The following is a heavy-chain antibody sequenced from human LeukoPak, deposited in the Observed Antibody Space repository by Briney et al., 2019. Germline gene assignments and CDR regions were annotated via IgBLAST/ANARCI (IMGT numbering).Heavy chain of an antibody. CDR2: IYYSGST. J-gene: IGHJ4*02. CDR3: ARVEVAAAGAYFDY. V-gene: IGHV4-39*07. CDR1: GGSISSSSYY. D-gene: IGHD6-13*01. Sequence: SETLSLTCTVSGGSISSSSYYWGWIRQPPGKGLEWIGSIYYSGSTYYNPSLKSRVTISVDTSKNQFSLKLSSVTAADTAVYYCARVEVAAAGAYFDYWGQGTLVTVSS.